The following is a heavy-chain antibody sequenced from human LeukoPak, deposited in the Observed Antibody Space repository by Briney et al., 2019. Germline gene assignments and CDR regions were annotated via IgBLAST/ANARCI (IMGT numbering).Heavy chain of an antibody. Sequence: ASVKVSCKASGYTFTSYGISWVRQAPGQGLEWMGWISAYNGNTNYAQKLQGRVTMTTDTSTSTAYMELRSLRSDDTAVYYCARDLIEYSSSSVFDYWGQGTLVTVSS. D-gene: IGHD6-6*01. J-gene: IGHJ4*02. CDR1: GYTFTSYG. CDR2: ISAYNGNT. CDR3: ARDLIEYSSSSVFDY. V-gene: IGHV1-18*01.